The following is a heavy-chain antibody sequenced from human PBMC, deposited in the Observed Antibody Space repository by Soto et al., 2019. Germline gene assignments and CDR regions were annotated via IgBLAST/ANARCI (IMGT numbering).Heavy chain of an antibody. Sequence: RQPPGKGLEWIGYIYHSGSTYYSPSLMGRVTISVDRSNNQFSLRLSSVTAADTAVYYCARRFQDSFQSSGVGWFDPWGQGTLVTVSS. V-gene: IGHV4-30-2*01. CDR2: IYHSGST. J-gene: IGHJ5*02. CDR3: ARRFQDSFQSSGVGWFDP. D-gene: IGHD3-22*01.